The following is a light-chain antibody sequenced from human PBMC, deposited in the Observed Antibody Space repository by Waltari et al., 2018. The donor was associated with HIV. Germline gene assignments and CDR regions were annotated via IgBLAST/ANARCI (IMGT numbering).Light chain of an antibody. CDR1: QRVSSNY. V-gene: IGKV3-20*01. J-gene: IGKJ4*01. CDR3: QQYGTAFLT. CDR2: GAS. Sequence: EIVLAQSPGTLSLSPGERATLSCRASQRVSSNYIAWYQQKPGQAPRLLMFGASSRATGIPDRFSGSGSGTEFTLTISRLEPEDFAIYYCQQYGTAFLTFGGGTKVEI.